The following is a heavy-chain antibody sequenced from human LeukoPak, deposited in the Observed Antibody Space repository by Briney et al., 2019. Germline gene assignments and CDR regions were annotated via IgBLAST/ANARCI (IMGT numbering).Heavy chain of an antibody. J-gene: IGHJ4*02. CDR1: GYTFTSYA. V-gene: IGHV1-3*03. D-gene: IGHD2-21*01. CDR3: ARAPRSPIFGGDYFDY. Sequence: ASVKVSCKASGYTFTSYAMHWVRQAPGQRLEWMGWINAGNGNTKYSQEFQGRVTITRDTSASTAYMELSSLRSEDMAVYYCARAPRSPIFGGDYFDYWGQGTLVTVSS. CDR2: INAGNGNT.